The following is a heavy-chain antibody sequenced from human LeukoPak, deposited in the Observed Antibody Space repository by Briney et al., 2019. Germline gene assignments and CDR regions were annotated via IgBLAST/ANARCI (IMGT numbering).Heavy chain of an antibody. Sequence: PGGSLRLSCAASGFTFSSYGMHWVRQAPGKGLEWVAVISYDGSNKYYADSVKGRFTISRDNSKNTLYLQMNSLRAEDTAVYYCAREPNNWAALDYWGQGTLVTVSS. CDR3: AREPNNWAALDY. CDR2: ISYDGSNK. V-gene: IGHV3-30*03. CDR1: GFTFSSYG. D-gene: IGHD1-20*01. J-gene: IGHJ4*02.